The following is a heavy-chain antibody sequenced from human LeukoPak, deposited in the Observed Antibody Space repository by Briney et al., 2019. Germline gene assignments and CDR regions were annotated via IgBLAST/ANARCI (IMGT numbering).Heavy chain of an antibody. CDR2: ISGSDGST. CDR3: AKGRGYCTGGSCYSDY. J-gene: IGHJ4*02. CDR1: GFTVSSNS. D-gene: IGHD2-15*01. V-gene: IGHV3-23*01. Sequence: GGSLRLSCAASGFTVSSNSMSWVRQAPGKGLEWVSTISGSDGSTYYADSVKGRFTISRDNSKNTLYLQMNSLRVEDTAIYYCAKGRGYCTGGSCYSDYWGQGNLVTVSS.